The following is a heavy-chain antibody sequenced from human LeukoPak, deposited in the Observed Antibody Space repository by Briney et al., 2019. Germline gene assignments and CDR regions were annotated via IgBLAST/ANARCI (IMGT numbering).Heavy chain of an antibody. CDR3: AKRGVVIRVILVGFHKEAYYFDS. J-gene: IGHJ4*02. D-gene: IGHD3-22*01. V-gene: IGHV3-23*01. CDR1: GITLSNYG. Sequence: GGSLRLSCAVPGITLSNYGMSWVRQAPGKGLEWVAGISDSGVRTNYADSVKGRFTISRNNPKNTLYLQMNSLKAEDTAVYFCAKRGVVIRVILVGFHKEAYYFDSWGQGALVTVSS. CDR2: ISDSGVRT.